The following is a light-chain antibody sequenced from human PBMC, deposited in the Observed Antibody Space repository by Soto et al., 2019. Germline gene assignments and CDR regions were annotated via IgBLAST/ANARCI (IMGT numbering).Light chain of an antibody. CDR3: QQRYTIPS. V-gene: IGKV1-39*01. CDR1: QSISTY. Sequence: DIQMTQSPSSLSASVGDRVTITCRASQSISTYLNWYQQKPGRAPNLLIYLASSLQTGVPSRFSGSGSGTDFTLTISSLQPEDSATYYCQQRYTIPSFGPGTKVDIE. J-gene: IGKJ3*01. CDR2: LAS.